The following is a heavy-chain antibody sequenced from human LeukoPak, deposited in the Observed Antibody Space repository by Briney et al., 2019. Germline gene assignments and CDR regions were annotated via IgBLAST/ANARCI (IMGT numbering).Heavy chain of an antibody. CDR3: AKGYYGSGSYYDY. Sequence: SGGSLRLSCAASGFTFSDYYMSWIRQAPGKGLEWVSYISSSGSTIYYADSVKGRFTISRDNAKNSLYLQMNSLRAEDTALYYCAKGYYGSGSYYDYWGQGTLVTVSS. J-gene: IGHJ4*02. CDR1: GFTFSDYY. D-gene: IGHD3-10*01. CDR2: ISSSGSTI. V-gene: IGHV3-11*01.